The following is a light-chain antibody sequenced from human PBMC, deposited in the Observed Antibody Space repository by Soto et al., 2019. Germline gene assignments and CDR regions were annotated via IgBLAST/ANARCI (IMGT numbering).Light chain of an antibody. V-gene: IGKV1-5*01. CDR3: QQYTSYSRA. Sequence: DVKMTQCPSTLAASVGDRVTSTFRASQSISHFLAWYQQKPGKVPKLLIYDASNLGSGVPSRFSGSGSGTDFTLTISGLQPDDFTTYYCQQYTSYSRAFGQGTKVDI. J-gene: IGKJ1*01. CDR2: DAS. CDR1: QSISHF.